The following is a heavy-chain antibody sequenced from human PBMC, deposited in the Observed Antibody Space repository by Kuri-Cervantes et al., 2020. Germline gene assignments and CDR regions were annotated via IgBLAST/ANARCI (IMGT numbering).Heavy chain of an antibody. J-gene: IGHJ6*02. D-gene: IGHD6-19*01. CDR3: ARGAVAGRKSYYYYGMDV. Sequence: GGSLRLSCAASGFTFSSYAMHWVRQAPGKGLEWVAVISYDGSNKYYADSVKGRFTISRDNSKNTLYLQMNSLRAEDTAVYYCARGAVAGRKSYYYYGMDVWGQGTTVTASS. CDR1: GFTFSSYA. V-gene: IGHV3-30-3*01. CDR2: ISYDGSNK.